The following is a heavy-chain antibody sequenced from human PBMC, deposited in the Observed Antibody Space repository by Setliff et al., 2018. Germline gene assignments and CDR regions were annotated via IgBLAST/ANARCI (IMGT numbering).Heavy chain of an antibody. D-gene: IGHD3-22*01. V-gene: IGHV1-2*04. CDR1: GYTFTGHY. CDR3: ARARDDGVYYDSSGYYSYYYYGMDV. Sequence: ASVKVSCKASGYTFTGHYMHWVRQAPGQGLEWMGWINPNSGGTNDAQKFQGWVTMTRDTSISTAYMELSRLRSDDTAVYYCARARDDGVYYDSSGYYSYYYYGMDVWGQGTTVTVSS. J-gene: IGHJ6*02. CDR2: INPNSGGT.